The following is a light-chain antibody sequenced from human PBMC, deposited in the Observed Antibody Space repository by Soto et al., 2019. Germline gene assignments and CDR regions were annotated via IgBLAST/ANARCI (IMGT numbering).Light chain of an antibody. CDR2: AAS. J-gene: IGKJ3*01. Sequence: EIVLTQSPGTLSLSPGERATLSCRASQSVSSYLAWYQQKPGQAPRLLIYAASSRATGIPDRFSGSGSGTDFTLTISRLEPEDFAMYYCQQYGSSPRTFGPGTEVDIK. CDR3: QQYGSSPRT. V-gene: IGKV3-20*01. CDR1: QSVSSY.